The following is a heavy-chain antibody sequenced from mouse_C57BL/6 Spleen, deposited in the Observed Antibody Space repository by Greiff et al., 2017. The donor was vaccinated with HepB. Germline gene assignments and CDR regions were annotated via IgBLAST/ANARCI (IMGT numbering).Heavy chain of an antibody. J-gene: IGHJ2*01. CDR1: GYTFTDYE. D-gene: IGHD1-1*01. CDR3: TRSDYYGSSYGY. V-gene: IGHV1-15*01. CDR2: IDPETGGT. Sequence: VQLQQSGAELVRPGASVTLSCKASGYTFTDYEMHWVKQTPVHGLEWIGAIDPETGGTAYNQKFKGKAILTADKSSSTAYMELRSLTSEDPAVYYCTRSDYYGSSYGYWGQGTTLTVSS.